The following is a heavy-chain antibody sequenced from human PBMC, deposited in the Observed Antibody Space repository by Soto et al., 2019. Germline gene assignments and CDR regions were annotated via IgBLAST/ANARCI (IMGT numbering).Heavy chain of an antibody. CDR3: ARVKWGGIERKLGVTGYYPHPFFDY. V-gene: IGHV4-61*01. Sequence: SETRSLTCTVSSSPVSSSTYTWVWIRQPPGKGLEWIGYFHYSGKTNYNPSLKSRVTMSVDTSKNQFSLRLSSVTAADTAVYFCARVKWGGIERKLGVTGYYPHPFFDYWGQGTLVTVSS. CDR2: FHYSGKT. D-gene: IGHD3-9*01. CDR1: SSPVSSSTYT. J-gene: IGHJ4*02.